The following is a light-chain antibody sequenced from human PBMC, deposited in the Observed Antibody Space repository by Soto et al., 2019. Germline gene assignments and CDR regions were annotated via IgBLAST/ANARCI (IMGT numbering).Light chain of an antibody. CDR2: DAS. Sequence: DIQMTQSPSTLAASVGDSVTITCRASQNIRNWLAWYQQKPGKAPNPLIYDASSLKSGVPARFSGSGSGTEFTLTISSLHPDDFATYSCQQYNTYSTVGQGTRLEIK. CDR1: QNIRNW. V-gene: IGKV1-5*01. CDR3: QQYNTYST. J-gene: IGKJ5*01.